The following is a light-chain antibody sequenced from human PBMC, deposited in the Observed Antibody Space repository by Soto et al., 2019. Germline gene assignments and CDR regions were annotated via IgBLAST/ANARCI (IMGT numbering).Light chain of an antibody. Sequence: DIQMTQARSSLSASVGDRVTITCRASQSISSYLNWYQQKPGKAPKLLIYAASSLQSGVPSRFSGSGSGTDFTLTISSLQPEDFAIYHCQQSYSSPWTFGQGTKVDIK. CDR2: AAS. J-gene: IGKJ1*01. CDR3: QQSYSSPWT. CDR1: QSISSY. V-gene: IGKV1-39*01.